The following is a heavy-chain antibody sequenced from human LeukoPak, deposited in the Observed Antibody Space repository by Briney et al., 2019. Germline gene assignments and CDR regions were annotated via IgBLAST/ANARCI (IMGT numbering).Heavy chain of an antibody. CDR1: GFTFSNYA. D-gene: IGHD2-15*01. Sequence: PGGSLRLSCAASGFTFSNYAMHWVRQAPGKGLEYVSAISSNGDSTYYATSVKDRFTISRDNSKNTLYLQMGSLRAEDMAVYYCARDYCSGGSCPADYWGQGTLVTVSS. CDR3: ARDYCSGGSCPADY. V-gene: IGHV3-64*01. J-gene: IGHJ4*02. CDR2: ISSNGDST.